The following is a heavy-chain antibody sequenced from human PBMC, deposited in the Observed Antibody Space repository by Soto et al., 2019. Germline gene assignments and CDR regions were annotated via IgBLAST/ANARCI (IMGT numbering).Heavy chain of an antibody. CDR2: IIPIIGII. CDR3: AGDPDSHYNDSHASSYP. Sequence: GASVKVSCKASGGTFSTYTITWVRQAPGQGLEWMVRIIPIIGIINYAQKFQGRVTISADKFTGTAYMELTGLRSDDTAVYYCAGDPDSHYNDSHASSYPWGQGTLVTVSS. CDR1: GGTFSTYT. D-gene: IGHD4-4*01. V-gene: IGHV1-69*04. J-gene: IGHJ5*02.